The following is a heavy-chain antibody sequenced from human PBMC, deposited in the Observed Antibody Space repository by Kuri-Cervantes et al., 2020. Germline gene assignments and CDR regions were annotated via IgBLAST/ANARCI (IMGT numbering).Heavy chain of an antibody. J-gene: IGHJ2*01. V-gene: IGHV4-38-2*01. CDR1: GGSFSDYY. Sequence: SQTLSLTCAVYGGSFSDYYWGWIRQPPGKGLEWIGSIYHSGSTYYNPSLKSRVTISVDTSKNQFSLKLSSVTAADTAVYYCASEGRYYDSSGYLWGRGTLVTVSS. CDR2: IYHSGST. CDR3: ASEGRYYDSSGYL. D-gene: IGHD3-22*01.